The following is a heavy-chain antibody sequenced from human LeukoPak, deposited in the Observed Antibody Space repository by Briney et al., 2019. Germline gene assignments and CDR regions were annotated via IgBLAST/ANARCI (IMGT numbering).Heavy chain of an antibody. CDR1: GYTFTSYG. J-gene: IGHJ5*02. CDR3: ARDWCSATSCYGGNHFDP. CDR2: ISLYNGNT. V-gene: IGHV1-18*01. Sequence: ASVKVSCKASGYTFTSYGISWVRQAPGQGLEWMGWISLYNGNTHYAQNLQGRVTMTTDTSSSTAYMELRSLRTDDTAVYYCARDWCSATSCYGGNHFDPWGQGTPVTVSS. D-gene: IGHD2-2*01.